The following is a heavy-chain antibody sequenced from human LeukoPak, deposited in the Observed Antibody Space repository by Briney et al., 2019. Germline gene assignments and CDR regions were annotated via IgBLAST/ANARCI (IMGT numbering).Heavy chain of an antibody. CDR1: GYSISTGYY. V-gene: IGHV4-38-2*02. CDR2: FYHGGST. J-gene: IGHJ4*02. D-gene: IGHD6-19*01. Sequence: PSETLSLTCTVSGYSISTGYYWDWIRQPPGKGLEWIGTFYHGGSTYYNPSLKSRVTISVDTSKNQFSLNLTSVTAADTAVYYCARHSLGIAVAGTVLSPFDYWGQGTLVTVSS. CDR3: ARHSLGIAVAGTVLSPFDY.